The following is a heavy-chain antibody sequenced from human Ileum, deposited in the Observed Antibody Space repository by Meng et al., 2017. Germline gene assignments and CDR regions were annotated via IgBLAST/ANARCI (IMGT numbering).Heavy chain of an antibody. CDR2: IKQDVSEK. J-gene: IGHJ4*02. D-gene: IGHD4-17*01. CDR1: GFTVSTYW. Sequence: GESLKISCAASGFTVSTYWMSWVRQAPGKGLKWVANIKQDVSEKYYVDSVKGRFTISRDNAKNSLYLQMNSLRAEDTAVYYCARAYFYGDYVFDYWGQGTLVTVSS. V-gene: IGHV3-7*01. CDR3: ARAYFYGDYVFDY.